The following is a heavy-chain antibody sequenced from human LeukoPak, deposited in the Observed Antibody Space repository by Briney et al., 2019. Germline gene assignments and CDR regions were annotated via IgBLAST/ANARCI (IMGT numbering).Heavy chain of an antibody. V-gene: IGHV4-34*01. CDR1: GGSFSGYY. CDR2: INHSGST. Sequence: SETLSLTCAVYGGSFSGYYWSWIRQPPGKGLEWIGEINHSGSTNYNPSLKSRVTISVDTSKKQFSLKLSSVTVADTAVYYCARAGGGVVDASSPYYYYYMDVWGKGTTVTVSS. D-gene: IGHD2-15*01. J-gene: IGHJ6*03. CDR3: ARAGGGVVDASSPYYYYYMDV.